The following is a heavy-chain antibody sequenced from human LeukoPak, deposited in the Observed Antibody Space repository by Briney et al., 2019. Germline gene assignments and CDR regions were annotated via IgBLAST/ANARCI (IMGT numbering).Heavy chain of an antibody. CDR3: ARGLAPRFTFDY. Sequence: SQTLSLTCTVSGGSISSGSYYWSWIRQPAGKGREWIGRIYTSGSTNYNPSLKSRVTISVDTSKNQFSLKLSSVTAADTAVYYYARGLAPRFTFDYWGQGTLVTVSS. CDR2: IYTSGST. J-gene: IGHJ4*02. V-gene: IGHV4-61*02. CDR1: GGSISSGSYY. D-gene: IGHD6-19*01.